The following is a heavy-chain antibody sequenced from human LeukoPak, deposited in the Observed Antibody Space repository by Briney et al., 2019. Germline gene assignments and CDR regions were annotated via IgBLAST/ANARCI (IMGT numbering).Heavy chain of an antibody. Sequence: SETLSLTCTVSGGSISSYYWSWIRQPPGKGLEWIGYIYYSGSTNYNPSLKSRVTISVDTSKNQFSLKLSSATAADTAVYYCARAHMITSYYYYYYMDVWGKGTTVTVSS. V-gene: IGHV4-59*01. J-gene: IGHJ6*03. CDR1: GGSISSYY. CDR2: IYYSGST. D-gene: IGHD3-16*01. CDR3: ARAHMITSYYYYYYMDV.